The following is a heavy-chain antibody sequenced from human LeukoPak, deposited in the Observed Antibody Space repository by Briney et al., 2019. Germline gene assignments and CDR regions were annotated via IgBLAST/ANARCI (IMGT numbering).Heavy chain of an antibody. D-gene: IGHD5-12*01. Sequence: TGGSLRLSCAASGFSFSDYGMHWVRQAPGKGLEWVALIWYDGTNKYYVDSVKGRFTISRDNSKNTLYLQMGSLRAEDMAVYYCARGRAYSRDWFDPWGQGTLVTVSS. CDR3: ARGRAYSRDWFDP. CDR1: GFSFSDYG. CDR2: IWYDGTNK. V-gene: IGHV3-30*02. J-gene: IGHJ5*02.